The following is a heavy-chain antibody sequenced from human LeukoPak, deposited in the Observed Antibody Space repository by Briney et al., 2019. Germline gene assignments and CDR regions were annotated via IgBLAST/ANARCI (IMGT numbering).Heavy chain of an antibody. V-gene: IGHV3-21*01. CDR2: ISSSSYI. Sequence: GGSLRLSCAASGFTFSSYSMNWVRQAPGKGLEWVSSISSSSYIYYADSVKGRFTISRDNAKNSLYLQMNSLRAEDTAVYYCARGGRALIAAAGSFDYWGQGTLVTVSS. J-gene: IGHJ4*02. CDR3: ARGGRALIAAAGSFDY. CDR1: GFTFSSYS. D-gene: IGHD6-13*01.